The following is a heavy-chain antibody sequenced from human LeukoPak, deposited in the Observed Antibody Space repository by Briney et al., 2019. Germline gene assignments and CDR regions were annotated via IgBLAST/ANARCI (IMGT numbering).Heavy chain of an antibody. CDR3: ARGGGSSNYYYYGMDV. CDR2: ISGSGGST. Sequence: GGSLRPSCAASGFTFSSYAMSWVRQAPGKGLEWVSAISGSGGSTYYADSVKGRFTISRDNSKNTLYLQMNSLRAEDTAVYYCARGGGSSNYYYYGMDVWGQGTTVTVSS. V-gene: IGHV3-23*01. D-gene: IGHD2-15*01. CDR1: GFTFSSYA. J-gene: IGHJ6*02.